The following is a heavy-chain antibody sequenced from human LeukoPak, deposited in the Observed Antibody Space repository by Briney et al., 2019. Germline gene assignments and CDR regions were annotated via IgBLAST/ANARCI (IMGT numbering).Heavy chain of an antibody. CDR1: GGSISSSNYF. CDR3: ARLPRLGGTAGDY. V-gene: IGHV4-39*01. CDR2: IYYSGTT. Sequence: SETLSLTCIVSGGSISSSNYFWGWIRQPPGKGLEWIGSIYYSGTTYYNPSLKSRVTISVDTSKNQFSLKLSSVTAADTAVYYCARLPRLGGTAGDYWGQGTLVTVSS. J-gene: IGHJ4*02. D-gene: IGHD1-14*01.